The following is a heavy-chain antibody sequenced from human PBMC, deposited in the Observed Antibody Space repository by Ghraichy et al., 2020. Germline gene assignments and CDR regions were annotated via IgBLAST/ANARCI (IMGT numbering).Heavy chain of an antibody. D-gene: IGHD6-6*01. CDR2: ISNDGSNK. J-gene: IGHJ4*02. V-gene: IGHV3-30-3*01. CDR3: ATYIGALEY. Sequence: GGSLRLSCAASGFTFSSFSMHWVRQAAGKGLEWVAVISNDGSNKYYADSVKGRFTISRDNSKNTLYLQMNTLTVEDTAVYYCATYIGALEYWGQGTLVTVSS. CDR1: GFTFSSFS.